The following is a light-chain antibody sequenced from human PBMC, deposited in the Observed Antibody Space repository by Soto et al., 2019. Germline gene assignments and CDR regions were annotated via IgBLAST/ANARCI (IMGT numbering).Light chain of an antibody. CDR2: EDN. Sequence: NFMLTQPQSVSESPGKTITISCTGSGASIASNYVQWYRQRPGSAPITVIYEDNQRPSGVPDRFAGSIDSSSNSASLTISGLQTEDEADYYCQSYDDNNRGVFGGGTKVTVL. CDR3: QSYDDNNRGV. CDR1: GASIASNY. V-gene: IGLV6-57*02. J-gene: IGLJ3*02.